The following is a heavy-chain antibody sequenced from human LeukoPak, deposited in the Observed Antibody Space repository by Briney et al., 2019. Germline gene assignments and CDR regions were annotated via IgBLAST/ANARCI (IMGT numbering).Heavy chain of an antibody. J-gene: IGHJ6*02. Sequence: GGSLRLSCAASGFTVSSNYMSWVRQAPGKGLEWVSVIYSGGSTYYADSVKGRFTISRDNSKNTLYFQMNSLRAEDTAVYYCARDLLSGSYGGMDVWGQGTTDTVSS. CDR3: ARDLLSGSYGGMDV. CDR1: GFTVSSNY. CDR2: IYSGGST. V-gene: IGHV3-53*01. D-gene: IGHD1-26*01.